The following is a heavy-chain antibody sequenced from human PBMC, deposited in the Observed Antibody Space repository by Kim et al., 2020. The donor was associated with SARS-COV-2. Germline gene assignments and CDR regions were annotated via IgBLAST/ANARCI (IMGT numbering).Heavy chain of an antibody. CDR2: ISGSGGST. V-gene: IGHV3-23*01. Sequence: GGSLRLSCAASGFTFSSYAMSWVRQAPGKGLEWVSAISGSGGSTYYADSVKGRFTISRDNSKNTLYLQMNSLRAKDTAVYYCAKDKLSSGMYYFDYWGQGTLVTVSS. D-gene: IGHD6-19*01. CDR1: GFTFSSYA. CDR3: AKDKLSSGMYYFDY. J-gene: IGHJ4*02.